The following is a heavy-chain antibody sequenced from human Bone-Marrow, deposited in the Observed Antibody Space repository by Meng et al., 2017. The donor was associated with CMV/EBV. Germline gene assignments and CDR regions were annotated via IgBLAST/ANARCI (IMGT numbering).Heavy chain of an antibody. CDR3: VPEQWFDP. CDR2: ISYDGRNK. D-gene: IGHD6-13*01. Sequence: GESLKISCAASGFTFSSYSMNWVRQAPGKGLEWVAVISYDGRNKYYADSVKGRLPTSRDNSKNTLYRQMNSLRARDTAVYYCVPEQWFDPWGQGTLVTVSS. V-gene: IGHV3-30*03. J-gene: IGHJ5*02. CDR1: GFTFSSYS.